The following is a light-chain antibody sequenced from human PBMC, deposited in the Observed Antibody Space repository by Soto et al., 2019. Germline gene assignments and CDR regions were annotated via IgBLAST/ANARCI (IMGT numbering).Light chain of an antibody. Sequence: EIVLTQSPGTLSLSPGERVTLSCRASQSVTRSFLAWYQQKPGQAPRLLIYGASSRATGIPDRFSGSGSGTDFTLTISRLEPEDFAVYYCHQYGSSLQAFGPGTKVDI. V-gene: IGKV3-20*01. CDR2: GAS. J-gene: IGKJ3*01. CDR3: HQYGSSLQA. CDR1: QSVTRSF.